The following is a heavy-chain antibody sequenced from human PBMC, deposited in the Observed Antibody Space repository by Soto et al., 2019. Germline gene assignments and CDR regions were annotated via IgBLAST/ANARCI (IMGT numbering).Heavy chain of an antibody. V-gene: IGHV1-18*04. CDR1: GYTFTSYG. CDR2: ISAYNGNT. J-gene: IGHJ6*01. CDR3: AREIVVRAPTSGMDV. Sequence: AAVKVSCKASGYTFTSYGISWVRQAPGQGLEWMGWISAYNGNTNYAQKLQGRVTMTTDTSTSTAYMELRSLRSDDTAVYYCAREIVVRAPTSGMDVWGQGTTVTVSS. D-gene: IGHD3-10*01.